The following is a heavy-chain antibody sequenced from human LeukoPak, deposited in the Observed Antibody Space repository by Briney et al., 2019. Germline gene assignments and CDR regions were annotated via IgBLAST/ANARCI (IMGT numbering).Heavy chain of an antibody. J-gene: IGHJ5*02. D-gene: IGHD3-16*01. CDR1: GYSFATYG. Sequence: GASVKVSCKASGYSFATYGISWVRQAPGQGLEWMGWISAYSGNTKYAQKFQGRVTMTTDTSTNTAYMELRSLRSDDTAVYYCARDRLTLAPTGGLGWFDPWGQGTLVTVSS. V-gene: IGHV1-18*04. CDR3: ARDRLTLAPTGGLGWFDP. CDR2: ISAYSGNT.